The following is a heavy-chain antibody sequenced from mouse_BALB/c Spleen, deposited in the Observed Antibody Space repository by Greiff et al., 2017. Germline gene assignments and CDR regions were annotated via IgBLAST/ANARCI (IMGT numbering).Heavy chain of an antibody. D-gene: IGHD6-5*01. CDR3: ARSGAYGVDY. J-gene: IGHJ2*01. CDR2: ISSGSSTI. Sequence: EVMLVESGGGLVQPGGSRKLSCAASGFTFSSFGMHWVRQAPEKGLEWVAYISSGSSTIYYADTVKGRFTISRDNPKNTLFLQMTSLRSEDTAMYYCARSGAYGVDYWGQGTTLTVSS. V-gene: IGHV5-17*02. CDR1: GFTFSSFG.